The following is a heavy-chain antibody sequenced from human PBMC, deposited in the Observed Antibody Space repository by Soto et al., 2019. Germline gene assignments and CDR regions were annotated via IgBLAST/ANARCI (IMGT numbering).Heavy chain of an antibody. V-gene: IGHV4-31*03. CDR1: GGSISSGGYY. J-gene: IGHJ5*02. D-gene: IGHD5-18*01. CDR3: ARFPYSINWFDP. CDR2: IYYSGST. Sequence: SETLFLTCTVSGGSISSGGYYWSWIRQHPGKGLEWIGYIYYSGSTYYNPSLKSRVTISVDTSKNQFSLKLSSVTAADTAVYYCARFPYSINWFDPWGQGTLVTVSS.